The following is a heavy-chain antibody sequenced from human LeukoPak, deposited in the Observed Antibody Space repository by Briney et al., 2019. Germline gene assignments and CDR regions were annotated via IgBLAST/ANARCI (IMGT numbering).Heavy chain of an antibody. D-gene: IGHD6-13*01. J-gene: IGHJ6*04. CDR1: GGTFTSYA. CDR2: IIPIFGTA. Sequence: SVKVSCKASGGTFTSYAISWVRQAPGQGLEWMGGIIPIFGTANYAQKFQGTVTITADESTSTAYMELSSLRSEDTAVYYCARAAGRRGYYYYYGMDVWGKGTTVTVSS. V-gene: IGHV1-69*13. CDR3: ARAAGRRGYYYYYGMDV.